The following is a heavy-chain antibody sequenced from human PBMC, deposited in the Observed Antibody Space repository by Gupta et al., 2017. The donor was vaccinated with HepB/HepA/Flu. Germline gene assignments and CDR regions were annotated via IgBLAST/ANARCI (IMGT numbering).Heavy chain of an antibody. J-gene: IGHJ5*02. V-gene: IGHV3-20*01. CDR2: ISWNADTI. Sequence: EVQLVESGGGVVRPGGSLRLSCAASGFTFDDYDMSWVRQTPGKGLEWVSSISWNADTIRYADSVQGRFTISRDNGKNSLYLQMNNLRVEDTALYHCARAPSVAGTSFDPWGQGTLVTVSS. CDR3: ARAPSVAGTSFDP. CDR1: GFTFDDYD. D-gene: IGHD6-19*01.